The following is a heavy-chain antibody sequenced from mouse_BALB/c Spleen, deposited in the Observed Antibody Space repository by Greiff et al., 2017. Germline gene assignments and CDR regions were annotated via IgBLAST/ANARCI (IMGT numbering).Heavy chain of an antibody. D-gene: IGHD1-1*01. CDR2: ISSGSSTI. J-gene: IGHJ4*01. Sequence: EVKLLESGGGLVQPGGSRKLSCAASGFTFSSFGMHWVRQSPEKGLEWVAYISSGSSTIYYADTVKGRFTISRDNPKNTLFLQMTSLRSEDTAMYYYAREIYYDGSSYVNAMDYWGQGTSVTVSA. CDR1: GFTFSSFG. CDR3: AREIYYDGSSYVNAMDY. V-gene: IGHV5-17*02.